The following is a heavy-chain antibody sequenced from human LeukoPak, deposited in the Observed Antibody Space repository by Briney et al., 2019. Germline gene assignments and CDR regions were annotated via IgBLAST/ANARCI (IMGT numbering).Heavy chain of an antibody. D-gene: IGHD4-17*01. CDR1: GFTFSSYA. Sequence: GGSLGLSCAASGFTFSSYAMSWVRQAPGKGLEWVSAISGSGGSTYYADSVKGRFTISRDNSKNTLYLQMNSLRAEDTAVYYCAKAYGDYLVGYYYYGMDVWGQGTTVTVSS. CDR2: ISGSGGST. V-gene: IGHV3-23*01. J-gene: IGHJ6*02. CDR3: AKAYGDYLVGYYYYGMDV.